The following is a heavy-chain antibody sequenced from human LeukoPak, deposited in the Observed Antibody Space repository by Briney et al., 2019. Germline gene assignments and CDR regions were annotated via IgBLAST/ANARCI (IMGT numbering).Heavy chain of an antibody. V-gene: IGHV4-59*01. Sequence: SETLSLTCTVSGGSISSYYWTWIRQPPGKGLEWIGYIYYSGTNYNPSLKSRVTISVDTHKNQFSLKLNSVTAADTAVYYCARGVAVAGTHFDYRGQGTLVTVSS. CDR3: ARGVAVAGTHFDY. D-gene: IGHD6-19*01. CDR1: GGSISSYY. CDR2: IYYSGT. J-gene: IGHJ4*02.